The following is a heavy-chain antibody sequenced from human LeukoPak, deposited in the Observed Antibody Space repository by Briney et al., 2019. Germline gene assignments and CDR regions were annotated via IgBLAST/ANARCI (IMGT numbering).Heavy chain of an antibody. V-gene: IGHV4-39*07. CDR3: ARGRPTHCGGDCYHPRPFDY. CDR1: GGSISSSSYY. CDR2: IYYSGST. D-gene: IGHD2-21*02. J-gene: IGHJ4*02. Sequence: SETLSLTCTVSGGSISSSSYYWGWIRQPPGKGLEWIGSIYYSGSTYYNPSLKSRVTISVDTSKNQFSLKLSSVTAADTAVYYCARGRPTHCGGDCYHPRPFDYWGQGTLVTVSS.